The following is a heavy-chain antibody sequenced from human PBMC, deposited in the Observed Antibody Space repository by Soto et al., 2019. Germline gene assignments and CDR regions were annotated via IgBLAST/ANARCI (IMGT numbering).Heavy chain of an antibody. Sequence: SLRLSCAASGFTFSSYSMNWVRQAPGKGLEWVSSISSSSSYIYYADSVKGRFTISRDNAKNSLYLQMNSLRAEDTAVYYCARPTYSSSSPYYYYGMDVWGQGTTVTVSS. D-gene: IGHD6-6*01. V-gene: IGHV3-21*01. CDR3: ARPTYSSSSPYYYYGMDV. CDR1: GFTFSSYS. J-gene: IGHJ6*02. CDR2: ISSSSSYI.